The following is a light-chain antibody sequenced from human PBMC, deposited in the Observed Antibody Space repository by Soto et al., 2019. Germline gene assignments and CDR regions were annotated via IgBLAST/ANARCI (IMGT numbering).Light chain of an antibody. V-gene: IGLV2-8*01. CDR1: ISDVGAYNY. J-gene: IGLJ1*01. CDR3: TSYAGTYSFFYV. Sequence: QSALTHPPSASGSPGQSVTISCTGTISDVGAYNYVSWYQQLPGKAPKLIIYEVSKRPSGVPDRFSGSKSGNTASLTVSGLQAEDEADYYCTSYAGTYSFFYVFGTGTKVTVL. CDR2: EVS.